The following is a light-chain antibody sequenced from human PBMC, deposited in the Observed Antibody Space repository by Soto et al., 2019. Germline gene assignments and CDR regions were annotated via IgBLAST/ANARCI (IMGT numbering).Light chain of an antibody. CDR2: GAS. CDR3: QQYNNWPT. Sequence: EIVMTQSPATLSVSPGERATLSCRASQSVSSNLAWYQQKPGQAPRLLIYGASTRATGIPARFSGSRSGTEFTLTISSLQSEAFAVYYCQQYNNWPTFGQGTKVEIK. J-gene: IGKJ1*01. CDR1: QSVSSN. V-gene: IGKV3-15*01.